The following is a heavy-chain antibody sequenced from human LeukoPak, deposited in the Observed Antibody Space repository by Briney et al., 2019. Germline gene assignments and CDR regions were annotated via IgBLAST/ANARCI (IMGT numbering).Heavy chain of an antibody. D-gene: IGHD3-22*01. CDR1: GDSISSATYY. Sequence: SETLSLTCTVSGDSISSATYYWGWIRHHPGKGLEWIGHIFYSGSTYYNPSLKSRIIISVDTSKNQFSLMLGSVTAADTAVYYCARVSNSGYYDVEYFFDYWGQGTLVTVSS. V-gene: IGHV4-31*03. CDR3: ARVSNSGYYDVEYFFDY. J-gene: IGHJ4*02. CDR2: IFYSGST.